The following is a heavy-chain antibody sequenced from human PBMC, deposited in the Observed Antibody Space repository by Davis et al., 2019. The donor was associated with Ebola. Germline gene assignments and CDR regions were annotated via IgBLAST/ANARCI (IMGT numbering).Heavy chain of an antibody. J-gene: IGHJ4*02. CDR2: IYYSWST. V-gene: IGHV4-61*08. Sequence: MPSETLSLTCTVSGVSLSSGGYYWSWIRQHPGKGLEWIGYIYYSWSTNYNPSLKSRVTKSVDTSKNQFSLKLSSVTAADTAVYYCARGPRDYYDSSGLDYWGQGTLVTVSS. CDR1: GVSLSSGGYY. CDR3: ARGPRDYYDSSGLDY. D-gene: IGHD3-22*01.